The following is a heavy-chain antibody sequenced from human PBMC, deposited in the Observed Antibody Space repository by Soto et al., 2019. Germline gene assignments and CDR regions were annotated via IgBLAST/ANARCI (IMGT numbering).Heavy chain of an antibody. D-gene: IGHD5-18*01. CDR3: ARDVQLQSFDY. Sequence: GGSLRLSCAASVFTFSSYWMHWVRQAPGKGLVWVSRINNDGDSTSYADSVKGRFTISRDNAKNTLYLQMNSLRAEDTAVYYCARDVQLQSFDYWGQGALVTVSS. J-gene: IGHJ4*02. V-gene: IGHV3-74*01. CDR1: VFTFSSYW. CDR2: INNDGDST.